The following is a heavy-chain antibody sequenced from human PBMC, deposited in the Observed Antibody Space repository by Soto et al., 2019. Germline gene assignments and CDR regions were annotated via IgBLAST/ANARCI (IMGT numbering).Heavy chain of an antibody. V-gene: IGHV3-53*01. CDR2: IYSGGST. Sequence: GGSLRLSCASSGFTVSSNYMTWVRQAPGKGLEWVSVIYSGGSTNYADSVKGRLTISRDNSKNTLHLQMNSLRAEDTAMYYCARGFKWLDYWGQGTLVTVSS. CDR1: GFTVSSNY. CDR3: ARGFKWLDY. J-gene: IGHJ4*02. D-gene: IGHD5-12*01.